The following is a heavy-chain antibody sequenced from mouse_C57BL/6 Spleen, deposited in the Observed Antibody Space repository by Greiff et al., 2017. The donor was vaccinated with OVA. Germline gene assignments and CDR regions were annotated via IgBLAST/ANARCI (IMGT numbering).Heavy chain of an antibody. CDR3: ARGGLRRPYYFDY. CDR1: GFTFTNYW. D-gene: IGHD2-12*01. J-gene: IGHJ2*01. CDR2: IYPGGGYT. Sequence: QVQLQQSGAELVRPGTSVKMSCKASGFTFTNYWIGWAKQRPGHGLEWIGDIYPGGGYTYYNEKFKGKATLTADKSSSTAYMQFSSLTSEDSAIYYCARGGLRRPYYFDYWGQGTTLTVSS. V-gene: IGHV1-63*01.